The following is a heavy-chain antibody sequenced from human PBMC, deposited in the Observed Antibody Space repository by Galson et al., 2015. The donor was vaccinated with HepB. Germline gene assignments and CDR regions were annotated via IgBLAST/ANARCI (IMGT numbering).Heavy chain of an antibody. Sequence: SVKVSCKASGYTFTSYYMNWVRQAPGQGLEWRGIINPSGGSTSYAQKLQGRVTMTRDTSTSTVYMELISLSSEDTAVYYCARDGYSSGGVYYFDYWGQGTLVTVSS. V-gene: IGHV1-46*04. CDR2: INPSGGST. CDR3: ARDGYSSGGVYYFDY. J-gene: IGHJ4*02. D-gene: IGHD2-15*01. CDR1: GYTFTSYY.